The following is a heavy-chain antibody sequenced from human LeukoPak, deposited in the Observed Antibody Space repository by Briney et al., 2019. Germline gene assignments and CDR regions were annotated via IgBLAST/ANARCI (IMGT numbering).Heavy chain of an antibody. CDR3: ARGPPWGSFDY. V-gene: IGHV3-23*01. CDR1: GFTFSSYA. J-gene: IGHJ4*02. CDR2: ISGSGGST. D-gene: IGHD3-16*01. Sequence: GGFLRLSCAASGFTFSSYAMSWVRQAPGKGLEWVSAISGSGGSTYYAESVKGRFTISRDNSKNTLYLQMNSLRAEDTAVYYCARGPPWGSFDYWGRGTLVTVSS.